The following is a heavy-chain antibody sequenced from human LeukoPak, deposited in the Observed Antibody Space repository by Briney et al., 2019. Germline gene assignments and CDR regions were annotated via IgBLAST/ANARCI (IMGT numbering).Heavy chain of an antibody. CDR3: ARESGNGGNPDRFDP. V-gene: IGHV4-59*01. CDR1: GGSISRYY. J-gene: IGHJ5*02. CDR2: KDYSGST. Sequence: SETLPLTCTVSGGSISRYYWSWIRQPPGKGLEWIGYKDYSGSTNYNRSLKSRVAISVDTSKNQFSLKLSSVTAADTAVYYCARESGNGGNPDRFDPWGQGTLVTVSS. D-gene: IGHD4-23*01.